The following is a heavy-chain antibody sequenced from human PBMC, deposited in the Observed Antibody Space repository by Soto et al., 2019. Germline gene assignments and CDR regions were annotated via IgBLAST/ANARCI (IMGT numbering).Heavy chain of an antibody. CDR2: ISGSGGST. CDR1: GFPLSTYG. D-gene: IGHD4-17*01. CDR3: ANSGGDYRSFDY. J-gene: IGHJ4*02. Sequence: GSLRLSCAASGFPLSTYGMTWVRQAPGKGLEWVSAISGSGGSTYYADSVKGRFTISRDNSKNTLYLHMNSLRAEDTAVYYCANSGGDYRSFDYWGQGTLVTVSS. V-gene: IGHV3-23*01.